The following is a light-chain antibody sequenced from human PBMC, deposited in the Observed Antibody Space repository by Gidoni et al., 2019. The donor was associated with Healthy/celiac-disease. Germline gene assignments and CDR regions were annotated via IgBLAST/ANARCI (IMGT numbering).Light chain of an antibody. CDR1: SNDVGVYNY. CDR3: SSYAGSASYV. CDR2: EVS. V-gene: IGLV2-8*01. Sequence: QSALTQPPSASGSPGQSVTISCTGTSNDVGVYNYVSWYQQHPGKAPKLMIYEVSKRPSGVPDRFSGSKSGNTASLTVSGLQAEDEADYYCSSYAGSASYVFGTGTKVTVL. J-gene: IGLJ1*01.